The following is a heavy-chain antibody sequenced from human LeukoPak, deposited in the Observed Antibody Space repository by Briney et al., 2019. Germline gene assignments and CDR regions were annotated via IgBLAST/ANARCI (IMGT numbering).Heavy chain of an antibody. J-gene: IGHJ5*02. V-gene: IGHV3-53*05. D-gene: IGHD2-2*01. Sequence: GGSLRLSCAVSGFTVAANYMTWVRQAPGKGLEWVSVFYSGGSAYYADSVKGRFTISRDNSKNTLYLQMNSLRAEDTAVYYCARDSVYCSSTSCSPFDPWGQGTLVTVSS. CDR1: GFTVAANY. CDR3: ARDSVYCSSTSCSPFDP. CDR2: FYSGGSA.